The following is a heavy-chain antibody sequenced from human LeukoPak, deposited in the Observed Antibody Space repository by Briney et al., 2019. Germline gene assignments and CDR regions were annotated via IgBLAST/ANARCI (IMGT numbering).Heavy chain of an antibody. CDR3: ARDREAHYYYGSGFSRYGMDV. V-gene: IGHV3-33*01. CDR1: GFTFSSYG. D-gene: IGHD3-10*01. CDR2: IWYDGSNK. Sequence: GGSLRLSCAASGFTFSSYGMHWVRQAPGKGLEWVAVIWYDGSNKYYADSVKGRFTISRDNSKNTLYLQMNSLRAEDTAVYYCARDREAHYYYGSGFSRYGMDVWGQGTTVTVSS. J-gene: IGHJ6*02.